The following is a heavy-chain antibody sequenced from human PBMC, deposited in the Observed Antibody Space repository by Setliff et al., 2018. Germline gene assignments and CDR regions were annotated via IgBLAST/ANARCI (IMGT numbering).Heavy chain of an antibody. CDR3: VRYNWNFPDC. Sequence: QLGGSLRLSCAASGFTFSSYAMTWVRQAPGKGLEWVSGISGYGSRTYYADSVKGRSTISRDNSQNTMYLQMNSLRAEDTAVYYCVRYNWNFPDCWGQGTLVTVSS. V-gene: IGHV3-23*01. CDR1: GFTFSSYA. CDR2: ISGYGSRT. J-gene: IGHJ4*02. D-gene: IGHD1-7*01.